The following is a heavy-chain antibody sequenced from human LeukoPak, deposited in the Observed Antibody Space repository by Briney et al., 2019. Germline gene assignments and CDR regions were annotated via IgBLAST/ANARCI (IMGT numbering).Heavy chain of an antibody. CDR3: ARDSKSSGSYSWYFDY. CDR1: GFTFSNAW. J-gene: IGHJ4*02. CDR2: ISSSGSTI. Sequence: GGSLRLSCAASGFTFSNAWMSWVRQAPGKGLEWVSYISSSGSTIYYADSVKGRFTISRDNAKNSLYLQMNSLRAEDTAVYYCARDSKSSGSYSWYFDYWGRGTLVTVSS. D-gene: IGHD3-10*01. V-gene: IGHV3-11*01.